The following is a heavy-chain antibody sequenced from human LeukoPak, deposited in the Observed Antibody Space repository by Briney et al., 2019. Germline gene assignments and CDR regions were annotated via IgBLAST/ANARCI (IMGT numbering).Heavy chain of an antibody. D-gene: IGHD2-2*01. J-gene: IGHJ6*03. CDR3: ATGQDIVVVPAAIENYYYYMDV. V-gene: IGHV1-69-2*01. Sequence: ATVKISCKASGYTFTDYYMHWVQQAPGKGLEWMGRVDPEDGETIYAEKFQGRVTITADTSTDTAYMELSSLRSEDTAVYYCATGQDIVVVPAAIENYYYYMDVWDKGTTVTVSS. CDR1: GYTFTDYY. CDR2: VDPEDGET.